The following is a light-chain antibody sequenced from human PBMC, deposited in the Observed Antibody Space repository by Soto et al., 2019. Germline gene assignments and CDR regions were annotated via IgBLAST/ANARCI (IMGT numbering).Light chain of an antibody. CDR1: SSDVGSYTL. CDR2: EVS. J-gene: IGLJ1*01. CDR3: LSYAGSFAYV. Sequence: QSALTQPASVSGSPGQSITISCTGSSSDVGSYTLVSWYQQHPGKVPKLMIYEVSKRPSVVSVRFSGSRSGKTVSLTISGLQAEDEADYFCLSYAGSFAYVFGTGTKVTVL. V-gene: IGLV2-23*02.